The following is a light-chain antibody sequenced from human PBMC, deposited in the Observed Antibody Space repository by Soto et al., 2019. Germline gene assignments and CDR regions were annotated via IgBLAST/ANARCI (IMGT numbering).Light chain of an antibody. CDR3: QQYGSSPKT. J-gene: IGKJ1*01. Sequence: EIVLTQSPGTLSLSPGDRATLSCRASQTISSTYLAWYQQNPGQAPRLLIYAASTRATGVPDRFGGSGSGTDFTLTISRLEPEDFAVYYCQQYGSSPKTFGQGTKV. CDR2: AAS. V-gene: IGKV3-20*01. CDR1: QTISSTY.